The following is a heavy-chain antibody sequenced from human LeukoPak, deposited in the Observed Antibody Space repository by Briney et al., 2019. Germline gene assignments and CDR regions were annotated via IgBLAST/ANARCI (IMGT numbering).Heavy chain of an antibody. CDR3: ARAIVGTVTSTFDY. Sequence: SETLSLTCTVSGGSISSYYWSWLRQPPGKGLEWIGYIYYSESTNYNPSLKSRVTISVDTSKNQFSLKLSSVTAADTAVYYCARAIVGTVTSTFDYWGQGTLVTVSS. CDR2: IYYSEST. CDR1: GGSISSYY. J-gene: IGHJ4*02. D-gene: IGHD4-11*01. V-gene: IGHV4-59*01.